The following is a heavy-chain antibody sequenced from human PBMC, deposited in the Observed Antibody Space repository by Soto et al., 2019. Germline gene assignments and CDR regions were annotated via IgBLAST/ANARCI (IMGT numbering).Heavy chain of an antibody. CDR2: IRSKANSYAT. CDR3: KYDFWSGPNAFDI. V-gene: IGHV3-73*02. CDR1: GFTFSGSA. Sequence: EVQLVASGGGLVQPGGSLKLSCAASGFTFSGSAMHWVRQASGKGLEWVGRIRSKANSYATAYAASVKGRFTISRDDSKNTAYLQMNSLKTEDTAVYYCKYDFWSGPNAFDIWGQGTMVTVSS. D-gene: IGHD3-3*01. J-gene: IGHJ3*02.